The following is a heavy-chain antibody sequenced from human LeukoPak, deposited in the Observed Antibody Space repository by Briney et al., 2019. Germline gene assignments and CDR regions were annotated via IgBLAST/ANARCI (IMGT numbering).Heavy chain of an antibody. J-gene: IGHJ3*02. CDR1: GYTFTDYY. V-gene: IGHV1-2*02. CDR3: ARALGWLVRTYAFDI. D-gene: IGHD6-19*01. CDR2: INPNSGGT. Sequence: ASVKVSCKASGYTFTDYYMHWVRQAPGQGLEWMGWINPNSGGTNYAQKFQGRVTMTRDTSISTAYMELSRLRSDDTAVYYCARALGWLVRTYAFDIWGQGTMVAVSS.